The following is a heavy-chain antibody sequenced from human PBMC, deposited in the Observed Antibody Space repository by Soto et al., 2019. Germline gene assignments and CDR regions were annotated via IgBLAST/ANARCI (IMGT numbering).Heavy chain of an antibody. J-gene: IGHJ5*02. CDR3: ARDLVADIVVVPAAGCYDP. Sequence: ASVKVSCKASGGTFSSYAISWVRQAPGQGLEWMGGIIPIFGTANYAQKFQGRVTITADESTSTAYMELSSLRSEDTAVYYCARDLVADIVVVPAAGCYDPWGQGTLFTVSS. D-gene: IGHD2-2*01. CDR1: GGTFSSYA. CDR2: IIPIFGTA. V-gene: IGHV1-69*13.